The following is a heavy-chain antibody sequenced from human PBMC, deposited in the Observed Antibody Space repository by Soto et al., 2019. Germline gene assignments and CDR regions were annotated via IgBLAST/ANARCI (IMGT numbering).Heavy chain of an antibody. V-gene: IGHV3-23*01. CDR1: GFTVSSHA. CDR3: APRVSCSGGSCQYDAFAI. J-gene: IGHJ3*02. CDR2: ITADGGT. D-gene: IGHD2-15*01. Sequence: EVQVLESGGGLVQPGGSLRLSCEGSGFTVSSHAMTWIRQAPGKGPEWVSTITADGGTYYSDYVKGRFAMSRDTSESTLCLQMNSLGAEDTAAYYCAPRVSCSGGSCQYDAFAIRGQGTMVTVSS.